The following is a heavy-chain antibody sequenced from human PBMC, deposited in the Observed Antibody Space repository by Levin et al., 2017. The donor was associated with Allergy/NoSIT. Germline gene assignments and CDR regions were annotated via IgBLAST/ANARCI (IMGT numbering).Heavy chain of an antibody. CDR1: GGSISSGGYY. D-gene: IGHD3-10*01. CDR2: IYYSGST. CDR3: ARGLWFQFDY. Sequence: SETLSLTCTVSGGSISSGGYYWSWIRQHPGKGLEWIGYIYYSGSTYYNPSLKSRVTISVDTSKNQFSLKLSSVTAADTAVYYCARGLWFQFDYWGQGTLVTVSS. J-gene: IGHJ4*02. V-gene: IGHV4-31*03.